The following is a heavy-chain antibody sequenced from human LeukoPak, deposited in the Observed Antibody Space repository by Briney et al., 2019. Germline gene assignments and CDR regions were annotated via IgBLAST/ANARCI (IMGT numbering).Heavy chain of an antibody. Sequence: AAVTVSFKASGYTFTDYYMHWVRQAPGQGLAWMGWINHNGVGTNYAQKFRGRVTMTRDTSISTGYLELSRLRSDDTGVYYCARDQVWYSSGRTPFYWGQGTLVTVSS. D-gene: IGHD6-19*01. J-gene: IGHJ4*02. CDR1: GYTFTDYY. CDR2: INHNGVGT. CDR3: ARDQVWYSSGRTPFY. V-gene: IGHV1-2*02.